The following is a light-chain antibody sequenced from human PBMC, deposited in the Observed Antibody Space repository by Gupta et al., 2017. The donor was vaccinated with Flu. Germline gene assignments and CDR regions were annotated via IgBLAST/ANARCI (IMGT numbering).Light chain of an antibody. CDR3: QHYRRSATMYT. CDR1: QSVTSSY. CDR2: GAS. Sequence: LSLSPGERATLSCRASQSVTSSYLAWYQQKPGQTPRLLSYGASIRATGIPDRVSGSGSGTEFTLTISRLETEDVAVDYCQHYRRSATMYTFGQGTKLEIK. V-gene: IGKV3-20*01. J-gene: IGKJ2*01.